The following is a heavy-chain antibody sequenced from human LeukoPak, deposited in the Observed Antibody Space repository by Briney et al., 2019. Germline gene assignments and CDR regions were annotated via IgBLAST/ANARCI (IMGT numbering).Heavy chain of an antibody. J-gene: IGHJ4*02. Sequence: PGGSLRLSCAASGFTFSSYGMHWVRQAPGKGLEWVAFIRYDGSNKYYADSVKGRFTISRDNSKNTLYLQMNSLRAEDTAVYYCAKAKGELLSFFDYWGQGTLVTVSS. CDR2: IRYDGSNK. D-gene: IGHD2-2*01. V-gene: IGHV3-30*02. CDR3: AKAKGELLSFFDY. CDR1: GFTFSSYG.